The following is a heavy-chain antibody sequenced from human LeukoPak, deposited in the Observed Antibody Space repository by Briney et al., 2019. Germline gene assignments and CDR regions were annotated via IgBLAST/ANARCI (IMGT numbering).Heavy chain of an antibody. V-gene: IGHV4-59*12. CDR3: ARGGQQLVLYYFDY. J-gene: IGHJ4*02. CDR1: GGSISSYY. Sequence: PSETLSLTCTVSGGSISSYYWSWIRQPPGKGLEWIGYIYYSGSTNYNPSLKSRVTISVDTSKNQFSLKLSSVTAADTAVYYCARGGQQLVLYYFDYWGQGTLVTVSS. CDR2: IYYSGST. D-gene: IGHD6-13*01.